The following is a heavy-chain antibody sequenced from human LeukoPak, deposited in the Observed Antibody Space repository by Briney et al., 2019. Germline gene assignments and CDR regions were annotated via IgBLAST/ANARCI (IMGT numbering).Heavy chain of an antibody. V-gene: IGHV4-59*08. Sequence: PSETLSLTCTVSGGSISSYYWSWIRQPPGKGLVWIGYIYYSGSTNYNPSLKSRVTISVDTSKNQFSLKLSSVAAADTAVYYCARHEGGYTWYLGLWGRGTLVTVSS. CDR1: GGSISSYY. D-gene: IGHD5-12*01. J-gene: IGHJ2*01. CDR2: IYYSGST. CDR3: ARHEGGYTWYLGL.